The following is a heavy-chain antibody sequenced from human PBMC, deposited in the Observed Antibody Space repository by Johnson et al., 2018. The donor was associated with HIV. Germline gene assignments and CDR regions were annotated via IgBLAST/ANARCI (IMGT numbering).Heavy chain of an antibody. CDR2: IYSGGST. J-gene: IGHJ3*02. D-gene: IGHD3-22*01. V-gene: IGHV3-66*01. CDR1: GFTVSNNY. CDR3: ARDQDWGYYDSTAFDI. Sequence: VQLVESGGGLVQPGGSLRLSCAASGFTVSNNYMSWVRQAPGKGLEWVSVIYSGGSTYYADSVKGRFTISRDNSKNTLYLQMNSLRAEDTAVYHCARDQDWGYYDSTAFDIWGQGTMVTVSS.